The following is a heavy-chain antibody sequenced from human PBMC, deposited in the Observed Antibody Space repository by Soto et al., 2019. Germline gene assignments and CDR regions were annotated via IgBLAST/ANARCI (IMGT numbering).Heavy chain of an antibody. D-gene: IGHD1-26*01. CDR1: GFTFSSYA. CDR2: ISGSGGST. J-gene: IGHJ4*02. CDR3: AKVRGSIVGATRLGY. Sequence: PGGSLRLSCAASGFTFSSYAMSWVRQAPGKGLECVSAISGSGGSTYYADSVKGRFTISRDNSKNTLYLQMSSLRAEDTAVYYCAKVRGSIVGATRLGYWGQGTLVTVYS. V-gene: IGHV3-23*01.